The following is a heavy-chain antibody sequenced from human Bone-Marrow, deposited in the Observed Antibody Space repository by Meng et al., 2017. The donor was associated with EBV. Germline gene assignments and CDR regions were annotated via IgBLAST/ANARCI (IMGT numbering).Heavy chain of an antibody. CDR1: GYTFTRYD. D-gene: IGHD3-10*01. Sequence: QAQLGQSGAEVKEPGASVKVSCKASGYTFTRYDINWVRQATGQGLEWMGWMDPNSGNTGFAQKFQGRVTMTRNTSISTAYMELSALTSEDTAVYYCARDVYASGTYRADPWGQGTLVTVSS. CDR3: ARDVYASGTYRADP. V-gene: IGHV1-8*01. J-gene: IGHJ5*02. CDR2: MDPNSGNT.